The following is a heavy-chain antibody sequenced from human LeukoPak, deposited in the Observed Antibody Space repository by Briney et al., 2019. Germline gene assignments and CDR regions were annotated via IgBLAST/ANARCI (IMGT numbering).Heavy chain of an antibody. V-gene: IGHV3-21*01. CDR2: ISSSSSYI. Sequence: GGSLRLSCAASGFTFSSYSMNCVRQAPGKGLEGVSSISSSSSYIYYADSVKGRFTISRDNAKNSMYLQMNSLRAEDTAVYYCARDEAVVVAATLDYWGQGTLVTVSS. CDR3: ARDEAVVVAATLDY. J-gene: IGHJ4*02. CDR1: GFTFSSYS. D-gene: IGHD2-15*01.